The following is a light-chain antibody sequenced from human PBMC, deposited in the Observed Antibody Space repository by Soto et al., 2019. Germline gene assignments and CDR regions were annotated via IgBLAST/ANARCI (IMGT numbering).Light chain of an antibody. J-gene: IGKJ1*01. V-gene: IGKV1-5*03. CDR1: QTISSW. CDR2: KAS. Sequence: DIQMTQSPATLSASVGDRFTITCRASQTISSWLARYQQKSGKAPKLLIYKASSLESGVPSRFSGSGSGTEFTLTISSLQPDDFATYYCQQYNSYPWTFGQGTKVDIK. CDR3: QQYNSYPWT.